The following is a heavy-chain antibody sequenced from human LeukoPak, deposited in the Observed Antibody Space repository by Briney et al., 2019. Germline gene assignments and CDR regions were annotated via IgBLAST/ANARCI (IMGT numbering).Heavy chain of an antibody. Sequence: GGSLRLSCAASGFTFSSYGMGWVRQAPGKGLEWVAVIWYDGSNKYYGDSVKGRFTISRDNSKNTLYLQMNSLRAEDTAVYYSARAAAMVSNFDYWGQETLVTVSS. CDR1: GFTFSSYG. V-gene: IGHV3-33*01. D-gene: IGHD5-18*01. CDR3: ARAAAMVSNFDY. J-gene: IGHJ4*02. CDR2: IWYDGSNK.